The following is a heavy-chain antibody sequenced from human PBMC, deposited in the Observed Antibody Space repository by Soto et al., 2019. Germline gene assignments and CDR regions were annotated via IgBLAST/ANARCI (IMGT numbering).Heavy chain of an antibody. V-gene: IGHV1-18*01. CDR3: ARILTMVRGCLMAHYFDQ. D-gene: IGHD3-10*01. CDR2: ISGYNGDI. Sequence: QVQLVQSGAEVKKPGASVKVSCKISGYTFTSYGISWVRQAPRQGLEWMGCISGYNGDIKIAQHLQHLATLTSDTSPSDALMESMALRSDDPPMDFGARILTMVRGCLMAHYFDQWGQGTLVSVSS. CDR1: GYTFTSYG. J-gene: IGHJ4*02.